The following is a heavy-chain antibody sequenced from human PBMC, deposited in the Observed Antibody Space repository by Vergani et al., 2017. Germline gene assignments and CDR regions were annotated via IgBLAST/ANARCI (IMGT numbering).Heavy chain of an antibody. J-gene: IGHJ6*03. CDR2: IYYSGST. CDR1: GGPVSSGSYY. V-gene: IGHV4-61*01. CDR3: AGAKYSSSPYYYYYYMDV. Sequence: QVQLQESGPGLVKPSETLSLTCTVSGGPVSSGSYYWSWIRQPPGKGLEWIGYIYYSGSTNYNPSLKSRVTISVDTSKNQFSLKLSSVTAADTAVYYCAGAKYSSSPYYYYYYMDVWGKGTTVTVSS. D-gene: IGHD6-6*01.